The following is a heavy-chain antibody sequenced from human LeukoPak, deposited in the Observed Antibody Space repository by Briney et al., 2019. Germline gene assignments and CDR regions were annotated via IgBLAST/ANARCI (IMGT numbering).Heavy chain of an antibody. V-gene: IGHV1-69*13. Sequence: ASVKVSCKASGGTFISYAISWVRQAPGQGLEWMGGIIPIFGTANYAQKFQGRVTITAGESTSTAYMELSSLRSEDTAVYYCASHYCGGDCYSSYYYYYGMDVWGQGTTVTVSS. D-gene: IGHD2-21*02. J-gene: IGHJ6*02. CDR2: IIPIFGTA. CDR1: GGTFISYA. CDR3: ASHYCGGDCYSSYYYYYGMDV.